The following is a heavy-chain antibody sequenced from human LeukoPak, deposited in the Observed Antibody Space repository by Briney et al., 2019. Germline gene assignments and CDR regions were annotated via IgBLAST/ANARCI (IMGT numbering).Heavy chain of an antibody. V-gene: IGHV4-59*08. CDR3: ARHTPSYYYDSSGYPGDDAFDI. J-gene: IGHJ3*02. CDR2: IYYSGST. CDR1: GGSISSYY. Sequence: PSETLSLTCSVSGGSISSYYWSWIRQPPGKGLEWIGYIYYSGSTNYNPSLKSRVTISVDTSKNQFSLKLSSVTAADTAVYYCARHTPSYYYDSSGYPGDDAFDIWGQGTMVTVSS. D-gene: IGHD3-22*01.